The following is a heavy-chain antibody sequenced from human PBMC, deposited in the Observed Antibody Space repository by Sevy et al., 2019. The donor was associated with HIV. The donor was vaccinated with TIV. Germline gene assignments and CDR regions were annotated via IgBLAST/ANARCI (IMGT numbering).Heavy chain of an antibody. CDR2: ITSTSDYI. CDR1: GFTFSSYN. Sequence: GGSLRLSCAASGFTFSSYNMNWVHQAPGKGLEWVSSITSTSDYIYYADSLKDRCTISRDNAKTLLYLQMNSLRAEDTAVYYCARGPPPFYGMDVWGQGTTVTVSS. V-gene: IGHV3-21*06. CDR3: ARGPPPFYGMDV. J-gene: IGHJ6*02.